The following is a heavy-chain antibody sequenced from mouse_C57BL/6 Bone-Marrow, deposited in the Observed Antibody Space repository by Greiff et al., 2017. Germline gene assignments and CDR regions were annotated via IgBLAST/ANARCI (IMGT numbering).Heavy chain of an antibody. D-gene: IGHD1-1*02. CDR3: AREVESGWYFDV. J-gene: IGHJ1*03. V-gene: IGHV7-1*01. Sequence: EVKLVESGGGLVQSGRSLRLSCATSGFTFSDFYMEWVRQAPGKGLEWIASSRNKANDYTTEYSASVKGRFIVARDTSQSILYLQMNALRAEEPASYYCAREVESGWYFDVWGTGTTVTVSS. CDR2: SRNKANDYTT. CDR1: GFTFSDFY.